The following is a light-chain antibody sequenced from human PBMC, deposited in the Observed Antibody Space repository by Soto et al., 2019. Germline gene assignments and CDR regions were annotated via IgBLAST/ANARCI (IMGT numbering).Light chain of an antibody. CDR1: QSVSDN. CDR2: AAS. J-gene: IGKJ4*01. CDR3: QQYNDWPPLT. V-gene: IGKV3-15*01. Sequence: IVMTQSPVTLSVSPGERVALSCRASQSVSDNLAWYQKKPGQAPRLLIYAASTRATGIPARFSGSGSGTEFTLTITSLQSEDFATYYCQQYNDWPPLTFGGGTKVDIK.